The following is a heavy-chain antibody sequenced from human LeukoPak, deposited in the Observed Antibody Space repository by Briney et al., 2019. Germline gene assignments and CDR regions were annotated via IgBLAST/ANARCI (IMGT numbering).Heavy chain of an antibody. J-gene: IGHJ4*02. CDR3: AKDRDGGNFYFDY. CDR1: GFTFRSFG. CDR2: IRSDGRAT. V-gene: IGHV3-30*02. Sequence: PGGSLRLSCAASGFTFRSFGMHWVRQAPGKGLEWVSFIRSDGRATDYADSVKGRLTISRDNSKNTLYVQMNSLRAEDTAIYYFAKDRDGGNFYFDYWGQGILVTVSS. D-gene: IGHD4-23*01.